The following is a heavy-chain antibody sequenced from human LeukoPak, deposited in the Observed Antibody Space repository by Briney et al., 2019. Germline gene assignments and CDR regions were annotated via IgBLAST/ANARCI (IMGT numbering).Heavy chain of an antibody. J-gene: IGHJ4*02. V-gene: IGHV3-7*01. Sequence: PGGSLRLSCAASGFTFSSYWMSWVRQAPGRGLEWVANIKQDGSEKYYVDSVKGRFTISRDNAKNSLYLQMNSLRAEDTAVYYCAREGERYYFDYWGQGTLVTVSS. CDR2: IKQDGSEK. CDR3: AREGERYYFDY. CDR1: GFTFSSYW.